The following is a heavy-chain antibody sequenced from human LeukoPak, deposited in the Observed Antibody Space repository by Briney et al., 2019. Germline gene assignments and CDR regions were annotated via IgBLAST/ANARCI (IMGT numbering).Heavy chain of an antibody. V-gene: IGHV3-21*01. CDR2: ISSSSSYI. CDR1: GFTFSSYS. CDR3: ASSRELLKLGAFDI. Sequence: GGSLRLSCAASGFTFSSYSMNWVRQAPGKGLEWVSSISSSSSYIYYADSVKGRFTISRDNAKNSLYLQMNSLRAEDTAVYYCASSRELLKLGAFDIWGQGTMVTVSS. D-gene: IGHD1-26*01. J-gene: IGHJ3*02.